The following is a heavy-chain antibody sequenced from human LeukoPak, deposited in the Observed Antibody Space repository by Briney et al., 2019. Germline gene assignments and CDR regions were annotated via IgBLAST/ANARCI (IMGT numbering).Heavy chain of an antibody. J-gene: IGHJ4*02. D-gene: IGHD2-15*01. CDR3: ARGRTICSGGSCYSRYFDY. V-gene: IGHV3-21*01. Sequence: GGSLRLSCAASGFTFSSYSMNWVRQAPGKGLEWVSSISSSSSYIYYADSVKGRFTISRDNAKNTLYLQMNSLRAEDTAVYYCARGRTICSGGSCYSRYFDYWGQGTLVTVSS. CDR2: ISSSSSYI. CDR1: GFTFSSYS.